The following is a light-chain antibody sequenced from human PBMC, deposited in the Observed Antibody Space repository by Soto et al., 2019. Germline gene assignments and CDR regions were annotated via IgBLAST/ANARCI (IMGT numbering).Light chain of an antibody. V-gene: IGLV1-44*01. CDR2: TND. CDR3: ASWDDSLNGWV. J-gene: IGLJ3*02. Sequence: QTVVTQPPSASGTPGQRVTISCSGSTSNIGGFPVNWYQRLTGRAPKLLVYTNDQRPSGVPDRFSGSKSGSSASLAISGLQSDDEADYFCASWDDSLNGWVFGGGTKLTVL. CDR1: TSNIGGFP.